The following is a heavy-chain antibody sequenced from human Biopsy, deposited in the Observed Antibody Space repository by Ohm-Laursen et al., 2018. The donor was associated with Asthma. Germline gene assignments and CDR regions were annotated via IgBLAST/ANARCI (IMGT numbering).Heavy chain of an antibody. CDR1: GFTFDDYA. V-gene: IGHV3-20*01. CDR3: ARDRAVTGLNDAFDT. D-gene: IGHD4-17*01. CDR2: INWNGGST. J-gene: IGHJ3*02. Sequence: SLRLSCAASGFTFDDYAMSWVRQAPGKGLEWVSGINWNGGSTGYADSVKGRFTTSRDNAKNSLYLQMNSLRAEDTALYHCARDRAVTGLNDAFDTWGQGTMVTVSS.